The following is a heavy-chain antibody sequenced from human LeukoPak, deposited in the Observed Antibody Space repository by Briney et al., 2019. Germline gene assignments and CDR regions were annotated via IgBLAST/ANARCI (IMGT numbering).Heavy chain of an antibody. D-gene: IGHD6-19*01. CDR1: GGSISSSSYY. V-gene: IGHV4-39*01. CDR2: IYYSGST. J-gene: IGHJ4*02. Sequence: AETLSLTCTVSGGSISSSSYYWGWIRQPPGKGLEWIGSIYYSGSTYYNPSLKSRVTMSVDTSQNQFSLTQSSVTAADTADDYCARHAIMWYSSGWYFLDYWGEGTLVSVPS. CDR3: ARHAIMWYSSGWYFLDY.